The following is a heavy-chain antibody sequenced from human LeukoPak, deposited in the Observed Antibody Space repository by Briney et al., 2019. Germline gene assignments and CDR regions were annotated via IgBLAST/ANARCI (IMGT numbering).Heavy chain of an antibody. Sequence: PGGSLRLSCAASGFTFSSYSMNWVRQAPGKGLEWVSYISSSSSTIYYADSVKGRFTISRDNARNSLYLQMNSLRAEDTAVYYCATQPRQVGATGNYYGMDVWGQGTTVTVSS. D-gene: IGHD1-26*01. CDR3: ATQPRQVGATGNYYGMDV. CDR1: GFTFSSYS. J-gene: IGHJ6*02. V-gene: IGHV3-48*04. CDR2: ISSSSSTI.